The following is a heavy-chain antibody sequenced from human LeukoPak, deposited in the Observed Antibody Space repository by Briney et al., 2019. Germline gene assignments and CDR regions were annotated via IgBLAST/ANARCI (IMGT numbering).Heavy chain of an antibody. Sequence: PSETLSLTCTVSGGSISSGGYYWSWIRQPAGKGLEWIGRIYTSGSTNYNPSLKSRVTISVDTSKNQFSLKLRYVTAADTAVYYCARGQQLVAYWGQGTLVTVSS. CDR1: GGSISSGGYY. J-gene: IGHJ4*02. V-gene: IGHV4-61*02. CDR3: ARGQQLVAY. D-gene: IGHD6-13*01. CDR2: IYTSGST.